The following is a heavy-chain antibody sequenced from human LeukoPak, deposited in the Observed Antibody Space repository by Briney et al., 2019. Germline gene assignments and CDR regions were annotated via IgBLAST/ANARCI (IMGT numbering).Heavy chain of an antibody. CDR2: ISSSSSYI. Sequence: GGSLRLSCAASGFTFSSYSMNWVRQAPGKGLEWVSSISSSSSYIYYADSVKGRFTISRDNAKNTLYLQMNSLRAEDTAVYYCARITGYDSSGFPVDFDYWGQGTLVTVSS. J-gene: IGHJ4*02. CDR3: ARITGYDSSGFPVDFDY. D-gene: IGHD3-22*01. V-gene: IGHV3-21*01. CDR1: GFTFSSYS.